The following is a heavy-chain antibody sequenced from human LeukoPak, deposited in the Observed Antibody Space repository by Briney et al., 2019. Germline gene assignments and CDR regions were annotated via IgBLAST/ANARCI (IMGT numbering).Heavy chain of an antibody. J-gene: IGHJ6*03. V-gene: IGHV3-30*01. CDR2: ISYDGSNK. CDR1: GFTFSSYA. Sequence: GGSLRLSCAASGFTFSSYAMRWVRQAPGKGLEWVAVISYDGSNKYYADSVKGRFTISRDNSKNTLYLQMNSLRAEDTAVYYCARGNSIQTYYYYMDVWGKGTTVTVSS. D-gene: IGHD2/OR15-2a*01. CDR3: ARGNSIQTYYYYMDV.